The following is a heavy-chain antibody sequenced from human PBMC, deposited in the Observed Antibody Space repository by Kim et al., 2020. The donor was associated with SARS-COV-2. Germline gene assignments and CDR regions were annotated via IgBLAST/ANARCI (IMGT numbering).Heavy chain of an antibody. CDR2: IKQDGSEK. Sequence: VGSLRLSCAASGFTSNSYWMYWVRLAPGKGLEWVANIKQDGSEKYNVDSVKGRFTISRDNAKNSLYLQMNSLRAEDTAVYYCVRSRWMDVWGQGTTVTVSS. J-gene: IGHJ6*02. CDR3: VRSRWMDV. V-gene: IGHV3-7*03. CDR1: GFTSNSYW.